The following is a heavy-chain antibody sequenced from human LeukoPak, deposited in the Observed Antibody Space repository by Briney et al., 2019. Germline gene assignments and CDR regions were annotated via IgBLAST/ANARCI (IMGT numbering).Heavy chain of an antibody. CDR2: INGDGSST. D-gene: IGHD6-6*01. V-gene: IGHV3-74*01. CDR3: ARDQFEYSSSSSSFGMDV. CDR1: GFTFSTHW. Sequence: GGSLRLSCAASGFTFSTHWIYWVRQAPGKGLVWVSCINGDGSSTRYADSVKGRFTISRDNAKNTLYLQMNSLRAEDTAVYYCARDQFEYSSSSSSFGMDVWGQGTTVTVSS. J-gene: IGHJ6*02.